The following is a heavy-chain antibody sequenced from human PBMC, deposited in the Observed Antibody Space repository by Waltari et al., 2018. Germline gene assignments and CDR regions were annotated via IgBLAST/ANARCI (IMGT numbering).Heavy chain of an antibody. D-gene: IGHD3-10*01. CDR3: AKDPPNMVRGRTTLDP. J-gene: IGHJ5*02. Sequence: EVQLVESGGGLVQPGGSLRLSCAASGFTFSSYSMNWVRQAPGKGLEWVSYISSSSSTIYYADSVKGRFTISRDNAKNTLYLQMNSLRGEDTATYYCAKDPPNMVRGRTTLDPWGQGTLVTVSS. V-gene: IGHV3-48*04. CDR2: ISSSSSTI. CDR1: GFTFSSYS.